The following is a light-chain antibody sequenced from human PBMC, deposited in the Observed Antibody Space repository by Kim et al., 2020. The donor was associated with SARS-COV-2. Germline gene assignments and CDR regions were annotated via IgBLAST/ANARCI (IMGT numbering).Light chain of an antibody. CDR2: AAS. J-gene: IGKJ5*01. CDR3: QQLIT. Sequence: SSLSASVGDRVTITCRASQVIRSYLAWYQQKPGKAPKLLIYAASTLQSGVPSRFSGSGSGTDFTLTISSLQPEDFGTYYCQQLITFGQGTRLEIK. CDR1: QVIRSY. V-gene: IGKV1-9*01.